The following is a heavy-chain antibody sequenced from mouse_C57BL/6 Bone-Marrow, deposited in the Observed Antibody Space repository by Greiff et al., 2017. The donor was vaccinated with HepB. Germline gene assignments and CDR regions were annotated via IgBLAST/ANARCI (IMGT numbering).Heavy chain of an antibody. CDR2: IDPENGDT. CDR3: TPIYYYGSGGDY. CDR1: GFNIKDDY. V-gene: IGHV14-4*01. J-gene: IGHJ2*01. Sequence: EVKLVESGAELVRPGASVKLSCTASGFNIKDDYMHWVKQRPEQGLEWIGWIDPENGDTEYASKFQGKATITADTSSNTAYLQLSSLTSEDTAVYYCTPIYYYGSGGDYWGQGTTLTVSS. D-gene: IGHD1-1*01.